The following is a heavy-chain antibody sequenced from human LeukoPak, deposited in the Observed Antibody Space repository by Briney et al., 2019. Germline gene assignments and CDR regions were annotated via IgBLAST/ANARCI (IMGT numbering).Heavy chain of an antibody. CDR2: ISAYDGNT. CDR3: ARDGRFAAYEPDY. D-gene: IGHD1-26*01. J-gene: IGHJ4*02. CDR1: GFTFSSYG. V-gene: IGHV1-18*01. Sequence: GGSLRLSCAASGFTFSSYGMHWVRQAPGKGLEWVGWISAYDGNTNYAQKFQGRVTMTTDTSTSTAHMELRSLRYDDTAVYYCARDGRFAAYEPDYWGQGTLVTVSS.